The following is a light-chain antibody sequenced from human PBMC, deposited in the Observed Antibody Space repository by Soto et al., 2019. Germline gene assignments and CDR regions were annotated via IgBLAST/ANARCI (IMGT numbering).Light chain of an antibody. CDR3: CSYAGSYCPYV. Sequence: QSALTQPRSVSGSPGQSVTISCTGTSSDVGAYDYVSWYQQHPGKAPKLMIYDVNKRPSGVPDRFSGSKSGNTASLTVSGLQAEDEADYYCCSYAGSYCPYVFGTGTKVTVL. CDR1: SSDVGAYDY. V-gene: IGLV2-11*01. CDR2: DVN. J-gene: IGLJ1*01.